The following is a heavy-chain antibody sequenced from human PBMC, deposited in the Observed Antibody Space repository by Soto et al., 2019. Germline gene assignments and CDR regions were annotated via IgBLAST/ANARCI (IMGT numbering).Heavy chain of an antibody. CDR3: ARTDVVAATIDY. Sequence: QVQLQESGPGLVKPSETLSLTCTVSGGSITSYYWSWIRQPPGKGLEWIGYIYYRGSTNYNPSLKSRLTISMDTSKNQFSLKLSSVTAADTAVYYCARTDVVAATIDYWGQGTLVTVSS. J-gene: IGHJ4*02. CDR2: IYYRGST. CDR1: GGSITSYY. V-gene: IGHV4-59*01. D-gene: IGHD2-15*01.